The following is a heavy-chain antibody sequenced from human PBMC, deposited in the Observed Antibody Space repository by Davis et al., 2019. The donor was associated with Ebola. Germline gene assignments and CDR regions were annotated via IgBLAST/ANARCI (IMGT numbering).Heavy chain of an antibody. D-gene: IGHD2/OR15-2a*01. Sequence: AASVKVSCKASGYTFTSYGISWVRQAPGQGLEWMGWISAYNGNTNYAQKLQGRVTMTTDTSTSTAYMEPRSLRSDGTAVYYCATAKPGYYGTYGMDVWGQGTTVTVSS. CDR1: GYTFTSYG. J-gene: IGHJ6*02. CDR3: ATAKPGYYGTYGMDV. CDR2: ISAYNGNT. V-gene: IGHV1-18*01.